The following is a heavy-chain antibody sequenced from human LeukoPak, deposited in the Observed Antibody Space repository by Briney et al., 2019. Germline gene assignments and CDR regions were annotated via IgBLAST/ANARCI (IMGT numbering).Heavy chain of an antibody. CDR3: ARGGPIGVDY. CDR1: GGSFSGYY. CDR2: INHSGGT. Sequence: SETLSLTCAVYGGSFSGYYWSWIRQPPGKGLEWIGEINHSGGTNYNPSLKSRVTISVDTSKNQFSLKLSSVTAADTAVYYCARGGPIGVDYWGQGTLVTVSS. J-gene: IGHJ4*02. D-gene: IGHD3-3*01. V-gene: IGHV4-34*01.